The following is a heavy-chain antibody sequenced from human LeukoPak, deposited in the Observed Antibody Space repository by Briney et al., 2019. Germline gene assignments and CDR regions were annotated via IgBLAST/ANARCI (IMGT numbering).Heavy chain of an antibody. CDR2: IYYSGST. V-gene: IGHV4-39*01. Sequence: SETLSLTCAVSGASISSNSYYWGWIRQPPGKGLEWIGTIYYSGSTYYNPSLKGRVTISLDTSKNQFSLNLNSVTAADTAIYYCARLLSYGGTRGIDYWGQGTLVTVSS. CDR3: ARLLSYGGTRGIDY. CDR1: GASISSNSYY. J-gene: IGHJ4*02. D-gene: IGHD4-23*01.